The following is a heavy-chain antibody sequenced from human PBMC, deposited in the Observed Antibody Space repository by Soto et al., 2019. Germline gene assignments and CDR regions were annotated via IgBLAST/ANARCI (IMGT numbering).Heavy chain of an antibody. V-gene: IGHV6-1*01. D-gene: IGHD2-8*01. CDR3: ARVETYCTNGACGWFDP. CDR2: TYYRSKWYN. CDR1: GDSVSSNSAA. J-gene: IGHJ5*02. Sequence: SQTLSLTCAISGDSVSSNSAAWNWIRQSPSRGLEWLGRTYYRSKWYNDYAVSVKSRITINPDTSKNQFSLQLNSVTPEDTAVYYCARVETYCTNGACGWFDPWGQGTLVTVSS.